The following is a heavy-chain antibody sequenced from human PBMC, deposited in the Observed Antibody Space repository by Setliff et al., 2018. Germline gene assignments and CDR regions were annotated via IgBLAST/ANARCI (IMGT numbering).Heavy chain of an antibody. CDR1: GYSFTGYY. Sequence: ASVKVSCKASGYSFTGYYMHWVRQAPGQGLEWMGIIHTGGGSASYAQKFQGRVTMTSDTSTSTVYMEVNSVTSDDTAIYYCARGGMAAAGRKGVFEYWGQGTVGTVPQ. CDR3: ARGGMAAAGRKGVFEY. D-gene: IGHD6-13*01. V-gene: IGHV1-46*01. J-gene: IGHJ4*02. CDR2: IHTGGGSA.